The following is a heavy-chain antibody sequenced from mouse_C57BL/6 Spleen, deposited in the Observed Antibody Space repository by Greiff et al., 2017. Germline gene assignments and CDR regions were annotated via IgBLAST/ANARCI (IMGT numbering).Heavy chain of an antibody. V-gene: IGHV1-61*01. J-gene: IGHJ2*01. Sequence: QVQLQQPGAELVRPGSSVKLSCKASGYTFTSYWMDWVKQRPGQGLEWIGNIYPSDSETHYNQKFKDKATLTVDKSSSTAYMQLRSLTSEDSAVXYCASWDAGDYWGQGTTLTVSS. CDR2: IYPSDSET. CDR1: GYTFTSYW. CDR3: ASWDAGDY. D-gene: IGHD4-1*01.